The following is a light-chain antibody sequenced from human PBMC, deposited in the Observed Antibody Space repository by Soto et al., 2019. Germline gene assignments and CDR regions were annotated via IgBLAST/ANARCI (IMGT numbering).Light chain of an antibody. J-gene: IGLJ1*01. CDR3: QSYDNSLSGSNV. CDR1: SSNIGAGHD. Sequence: QSVLTQPPSVSGAPGQSVTISCTGSSSNIGAGHDVHWYQQFPGAAPKVLIYGNSNRPSAVPDRFSGSKSGTSASLAITGLQAEDEADYYCQSYDNSLSGSNVFGPGTKLTVL. V-gene: IGLV1-40*01. CDR2: GNS.